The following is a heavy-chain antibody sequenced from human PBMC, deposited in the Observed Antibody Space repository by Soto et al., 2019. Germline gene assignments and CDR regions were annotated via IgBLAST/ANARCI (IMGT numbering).Heavy chain of an antibody. CDR1: GYTFTNYG. CDR2: ISAYNGKI. CDR3: ASSYCGGKWDSNLPLDYYYCGMDV. Sequence: QVQLVQSGAEVKKPGASVKVSCKASGYTFTNYGISWVRQAPGQGLEWMGWISAYNGKINYAQKLQGRVTMTTDTATSTAYMELRSLRSDDTAMHSCASSYCGGKWDSNLPLDYYYCGMDVWGQGTTVTVSS. V-gene: IGHV1-18*01. J-gene: IGHJ6*02. D-gene: IGHD2-21*01.